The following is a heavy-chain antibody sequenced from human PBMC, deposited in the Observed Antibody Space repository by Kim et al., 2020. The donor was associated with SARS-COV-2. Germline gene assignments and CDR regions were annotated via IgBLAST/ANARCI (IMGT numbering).Heavy chain of an antibody. D-gene: IGHD7-27*01. Sequence: GGSLRLSCAASGFTLSRHTMSWVRQAPGKGLEWVSAISGSGGSTYYADSVKGRFTISRDNSKNTLYLQMNSLRAEDTAVYYCAKERYWGLYFDYWGEGTLVTASS. V-gene: IGHV3-23*01. CDR1: GFTLSRHT. CDR2: ISGSGGST. J-gene: IGHJ4*02. CDR3: AKERYWGLYFDY.